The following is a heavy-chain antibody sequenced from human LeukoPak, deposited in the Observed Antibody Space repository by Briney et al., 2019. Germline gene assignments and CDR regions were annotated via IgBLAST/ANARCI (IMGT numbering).Heavy chain of an antibody. CDR1: GYTFASYD. Sequence: ASVKVSCKASGYTFASYDINWVRQATGQGLEWMGWMNPNSGNTGYAQKFQGRGTMTRNTSISTAYMELSSLRSEDTAVYYCARGRSHDFWSGYYFWGQGTLVTVSS. CDR3: ARGRSHDFWSGYYF. V-gene: IGHV1-8*01. J-gene: IGHJ4*02. CDR2: MNPNSGNT. D-gene: IGHD3-3*01.